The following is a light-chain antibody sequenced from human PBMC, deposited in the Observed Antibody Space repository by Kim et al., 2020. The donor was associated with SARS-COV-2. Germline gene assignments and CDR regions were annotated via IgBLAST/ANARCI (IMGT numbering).Light chain of an antibody. Sequence: QSALTQPASVSGSPGQSITISCTGTSSDVGGYNYVSWYQQHPGKAPKLMIYDVSNRPSWVSNRFSGSKSGNTASLTISGLQAEDEADYYCSSYTSSSTPVFGGGTQLTVL. CDR1: SSDVGGYNY. J-gene: IGLJ2*01. CDR2: DVS. CDR3: SSYTSSSTPV. V-gene: IGLV2-14*03.